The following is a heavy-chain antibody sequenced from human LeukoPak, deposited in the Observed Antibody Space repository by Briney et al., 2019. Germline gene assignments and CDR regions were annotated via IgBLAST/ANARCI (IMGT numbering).Heavy chain of an antibody. CDR2: IYHSGST. CDR1: GYSISSGYY. V-gene: IGHV4-38-2*02. D-gene: IGHD4-17*01. Sequence: SETLSLTCTVSGYSISSGYYWGWIRQPPGKGLEWIGSIYHSGSTYYNPSLKSRVTISVDTSKNQFSLKVSSVTDADTAVYYCARAMRMTTVTTNYYYGIDVWGQGSTVTVSS. J-gene: IGHJ6*02. CDR3: ARAMRMTTVTTNYYYGIDV.